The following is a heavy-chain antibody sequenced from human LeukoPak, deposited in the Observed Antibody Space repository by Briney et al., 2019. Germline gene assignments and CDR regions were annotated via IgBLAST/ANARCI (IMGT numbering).Heavy chain of an antibody. Sequence: SETLFLTCAVYGGSFSGYYWSWIRQPPGKGLEWIGEINHSGSTNYNPSLKSRVTISVDTSKNQFSLKLSSVTAADTAVYYCARSWVHYDFWSGYLVWGQGTLVTVSS. J-gene: IGHJ4*02. CDR1: GGSFSGYY. CDR2: INHSGST. V-gene: IGHV4-34*01. CDR3: ARSWVHYDFWSGYLV. D-gene: IGHD3-3*01.